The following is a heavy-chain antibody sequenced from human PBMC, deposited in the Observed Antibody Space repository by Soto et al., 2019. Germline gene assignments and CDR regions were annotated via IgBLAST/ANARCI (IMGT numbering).Heavy chain of an antibody. J-gene: IGHJ4*02. V-gene: IGHV3-23*01. CDR1: GFSFSTCA. D-gene: IGHD3-22*01. Sequence: EVQLLESGGGLVQPGGSLRLSCAASGFSFSTCAVSWVRQAPGKGLEWVSSISASGDTTHYAESVRGRFTISRDNSRNTLHLQMSSMTAEHTAIYSCAAQATGYFVPFDFWGRGTLVTVSS. CDR2: ISASGDTT. CDR3: AAQATGYFVPFDF.